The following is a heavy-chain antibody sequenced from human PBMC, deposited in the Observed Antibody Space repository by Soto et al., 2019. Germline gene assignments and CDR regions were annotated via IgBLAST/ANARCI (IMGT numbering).Heavy chain of an antibody. D-gene: IGHD2-15*01. CDR2: IKSDGSST. J-gene: IGHJ3*02. Sequence: GWSLRLSCAASGFTFSSYWMHWVRQAPGKGLVWVARIKSDGSSTSYAESVKGRFTISRDNSKSTLYLQMNSLRAEDTAVYYCARLYCSASSCYSVGAFDIRGQGTMVTVSS. V-gene: IGHV3-74*01. CDR3: ARLYCSASSCYSVGAFDI. CDR1: GFTFSSYW.